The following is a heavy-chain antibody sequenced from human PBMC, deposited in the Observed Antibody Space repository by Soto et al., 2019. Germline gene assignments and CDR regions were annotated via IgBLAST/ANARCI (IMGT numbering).Heavy chain of an antibody. J-gene: IGHJ5*02. V-gene: IGHV4-39*01. CDR3: ARHKKRYNWNDLGWFDP. Sequence: SETLSLTCTVSGGSISSSSYYWGWIRQPPGKGLEWIGSIYYSGSTYYNPSLKSRVTISVDTSKNQFSPKLSSVTAADTAVYYCARHKKRYNWNDLGWFDPWGQGTLVT. CDR2: IYYSGST. CDR1: GGSISSSSYY. D-gene: IGHD1-20*01.